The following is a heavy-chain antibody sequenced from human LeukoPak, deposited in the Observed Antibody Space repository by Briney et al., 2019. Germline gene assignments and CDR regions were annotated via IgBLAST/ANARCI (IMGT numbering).Heavy chain of an antibody. CDR3: ATYYDSSGYYPHGAFDI. D-gene: IGHD3-22*01. V-gene: IGHV4-4*02. Sequence: PSGTLSLTCAVSGGSISSSNWWSWVRQPPGKGLEWIGEIYHSGSTNYNPSLKSRVTISVDKSKNQFSLKLSSVTAADTAVYYCATYYDSSGYYPHGAFDIWGQGTMVTVSS. CDR1: GGSISSSNW. J-gene: IGHJ3*02. CDR2: IYHSGST.